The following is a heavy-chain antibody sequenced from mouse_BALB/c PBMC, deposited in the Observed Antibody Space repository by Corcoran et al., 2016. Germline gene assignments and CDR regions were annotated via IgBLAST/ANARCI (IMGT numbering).Heavy chain of an antibody. V-gene: IGHV1-66*01. Sequence: QVQLQQSGPELVKPGASVKISCKASGYSFTSYYIHWVKQRPGQGLEWIGWIFPGSGNTKYNEKFKGKATLTADTSSNTAYMQLSSLTSEDSAVYFCARETGTDFDYWGQGTTLTVSS. CDR1: GYSFTSYY. CDR2: IFPGSGNT. CDR3: ARETGTDFDY. J-gene: IGHJ2*01. D-gene: IGHD4-1*01.